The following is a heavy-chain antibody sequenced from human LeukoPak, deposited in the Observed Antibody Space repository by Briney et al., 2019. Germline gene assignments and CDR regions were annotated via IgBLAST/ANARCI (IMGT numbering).Heavy chain of an antibody. CDR3: ARVGQGYCSGGSCSLYNWFDS. J-gene: IGHJ5*01. V-gene: IGHV4-34*01. D-gene: IGHD2-15*01. CDR2: INHSGST. Sequence: PSETLSLTCAVYGGSFSAYYWSWIRQPPGKGLEWIGEINHSGSTNYNPSLMSRVTVSVDTSKNQFSLKLSSVTAADTAVYYCARVGQGYCSGGSCSLYNWFDSWGQGTLVIVSS. CDR1: GGSFSAYY.